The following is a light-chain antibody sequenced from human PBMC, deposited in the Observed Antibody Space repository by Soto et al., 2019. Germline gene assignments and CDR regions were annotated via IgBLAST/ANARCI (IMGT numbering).Light chain of an antibody. Sequence: QSALTQPRSVSGSPGQSVTISCTCTSSDVGGYNYVSWYQQHPGKAPKLLIYDVSKRPSGVPDRFSGSKSGNTASLTISGLQAEDEADYYCCSYAGSYTWVFGGGTKVTVL. CDR1: SSDVGGYNY. J-gene: IGLJ2*01. CDR3: CSYAGSYTWV. CDR2: DVS. V-gene: IGLV2-11*01.